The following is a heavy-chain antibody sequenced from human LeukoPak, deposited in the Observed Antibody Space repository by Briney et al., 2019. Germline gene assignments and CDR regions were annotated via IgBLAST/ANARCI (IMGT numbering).Heavy chain of an antibody. CDR1: GYTFTSYY. CDR3: ARGNAMVRGVYYYYMDV. Sequence: ASVKVSCKASGYTFTSYYMHWVRQAPGQGLEWMGIINPSGGSTSYAQKFQGRVTMTTDTSTSTAYMELRSLRSDDTAVYYCARGNAMVRGVYYYYMDVWGKGTTVTVSS. CDR2: INPSGGST. J-gene: IGHJ6*03. D-gene: IGHD3-10*01. V-gene: IGHV1-46*01.